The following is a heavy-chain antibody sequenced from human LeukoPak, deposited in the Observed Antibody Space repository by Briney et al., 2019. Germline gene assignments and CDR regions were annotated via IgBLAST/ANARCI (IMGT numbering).Heavy chain of an antibody. D-gene: IGHD3-10*01. J-gene: IGHJ4*02. V-gene: IGHV4-39*07. CDR3: ARGITMVRGVSSFDY. CDR2: IYYSGST. CDR1: GGSISSSSYY. Sequence: SETLSLTCTVSGGSISSSSYYWGWIRQPPGKGLEWIGSIYYSGSTYYNPSLKSRVTISVDKSKNQFSLKLSSVTAADTAVYYCARGITMVRGVSSFDYWGQGTLVTVSS.